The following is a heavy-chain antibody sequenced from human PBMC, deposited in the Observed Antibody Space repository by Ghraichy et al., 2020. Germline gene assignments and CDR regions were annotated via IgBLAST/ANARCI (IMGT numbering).Heavy chain of an antibody. V-gene: IGHV4-59*01. D-gene: IGHD5-24*01. Sequence: SETLYLTCTVSGGSISSYYWSWIRQPPGKGLEWIGYIYYSGSTNYNPSLKSRVTISVDTSKNQFSLKLSSVTAADTAVYYCARGGRRDGYNLGDYWGQGTLVTVSS. CDR2: IYYSGST. CDR3: ARGGRRDGYNLGDY. J-gene: IGHJ4*02. CDR1: GGSISSYY.